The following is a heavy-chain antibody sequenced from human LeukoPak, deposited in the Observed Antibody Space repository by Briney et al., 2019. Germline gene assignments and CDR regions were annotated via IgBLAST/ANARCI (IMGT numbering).Heavy chain of an antibody. D-gene: IGHD3-16*02. Sequence: ASVKVSCKASGYTFTSYYMHWVRQAPGQGLEWMGGIIPIFGTANYAQKFQGRVTITADESTSTAYMELSSLRSEDTAVYYCARGMITFGGVIVLGDYYYYYMDVWGKGTTVTISS. CDR1: GYTFTSYY. V-gene: IGHV1-69*13. J-gene: IGHJ6*03. CDR3: ARGMITFGGVIVLGDYYYYYMDV. CDR2: IIPIFGTA.